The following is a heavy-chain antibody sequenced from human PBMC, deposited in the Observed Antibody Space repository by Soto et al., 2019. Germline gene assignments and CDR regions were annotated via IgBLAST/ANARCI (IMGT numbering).Heavy chain of an antibody. CDR3: ARDLSETYCSGGSCYSGAFDI. CDR2: INAGNGNT. J-gene: IGHJ3*02. V-gene: IGHV1-3*01. CDR1: GYTFTSYA. D-gene: IGHD2-15*01. Sequence: QVQLVQSGAEVKKPGASVKVSCKASGYTFTSYAMHWVRQAPGQRLEWMGWINAGNGNTKYSQKFQGRVTITRDTSESTAYMELSSLRSEDTAVYYCARDLSETYCSGGSCYSGAFDIWGQGTMVTVSS.